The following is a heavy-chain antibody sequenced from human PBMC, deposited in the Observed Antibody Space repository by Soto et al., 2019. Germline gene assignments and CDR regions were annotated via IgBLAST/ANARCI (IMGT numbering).Heavy chain of an antibody. CDR3: ARDMDGRWFGELSPPNWFDP. D-gene: IGHD3-10*01. J-gene: IGHJ5*02. V-gene: IGHV3-7*01. CDR1: GFTFSNYW. CDR2: IKGDGSAT. Sequence: EVQLVESGGGLVQPGGSLRLSCAASGFTFSNYWMSWVRQTPGKGLEWVANIKGDGSATYYPDSVKGRFTISRDNSKNTLYLQMNSLRAEDTAVYYCARDMDGRWFGELSPPNWFDPWGQGTLVTVSS.